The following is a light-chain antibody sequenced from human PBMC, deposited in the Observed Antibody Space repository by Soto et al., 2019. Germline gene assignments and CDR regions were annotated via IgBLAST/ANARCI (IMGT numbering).Light chain of an antibody. J-gene: IGLJ2*01. CDR3: GTWDSRLSGVL. CDR1: KSNVGRNY. Sequence: SVLTQPPSVSAAPGQTVTVSCSGNKSNVGRNYVSWYQQCPGTAPRLLIYDTNKRPSGIPGRFSGSKSGTSATLGITGLQTGDEAIYYCGTWDSRLSGVLFGGGTKLTVL. CDR2: DTN. V-gene: IGLV1-51*01.